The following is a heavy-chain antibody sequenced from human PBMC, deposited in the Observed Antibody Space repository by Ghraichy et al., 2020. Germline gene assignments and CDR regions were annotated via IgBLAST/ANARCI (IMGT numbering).Heavy chain of an antibody. CDR2: ISGSGGST. Sequence: LSLTCAASGFTFSSYAMSWVRQAPEKGLEWVSAISGSGGSTYYADSVKGRFTISRDNSKNTLYLQMNSLRAEDTAVYYCANTREVYGDYFFYFDYWGQGTLVTVSS. CDR3: ANTREVYGDYFFYFDY. J-gene: IGHJ4*02. D-gene: IGHD4-17*01. V-gene: IGHV3-23*01. CDR1: GFTFSSYA.